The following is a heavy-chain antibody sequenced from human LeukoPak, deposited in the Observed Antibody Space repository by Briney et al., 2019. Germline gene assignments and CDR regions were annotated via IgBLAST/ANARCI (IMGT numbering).Heavy chain of an antibody. J-gene: IGHJ1*01. Sequence: GGSLRLSCAASGFTFSSYGMHWVRQAPGKGLEWVAFIRYDGGNKYYADSVEGRFTISRDNSKNTLYLQMNSLRAEDTAVYYCAKGTGLGKIQHWGQGTLVTVSS. V-gene: IGHV3-30*02. D-gene: IGHD1-14*01. CDR2: IRYDGGNK. CDR3: AKGTGLGKIQH. CDR1: GFTFSSYG.